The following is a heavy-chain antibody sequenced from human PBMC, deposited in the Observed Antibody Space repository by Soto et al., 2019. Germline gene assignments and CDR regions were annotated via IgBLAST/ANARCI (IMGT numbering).Heavy chain of an antibody. CDR1: GDSVSSNSAA. V-gene: IGHV6-1*01. Sequence: SQTLSLPCAISGDSVSSNSAAWNWIRQSPSRGLEWLGRTYYRSKWYNDYAVSVKSRITINPDTSKNQFSLQLNSVTPEDTAVYYCARDKGIAARSAYYYFDYWGQGTLVTVSS. CDR2: TYYRSKWYN. D-gene: IGHD6-6*01. J-gene: IGHJ4*02. CDR3: ARDKGIAARSAYYYFDY.